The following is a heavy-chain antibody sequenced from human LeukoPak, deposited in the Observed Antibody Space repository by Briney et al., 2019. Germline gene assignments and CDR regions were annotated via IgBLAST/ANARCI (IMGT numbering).Heavy chain of an antibody. CDR3: ARDGSLPDY. V-gene: IGHV3-74*01. Sequence: GGSLRLSCAASGFTFSNYWMHWVRQAPGKGLMWVSRITSDGSSTNYADSVKGRFTISRDNAKNTLYLQMNSLRAEDTAVSYCARDGSLPDYWGQGTLVTVSS. J-gene: IGHJ4*01. CDR1: GFTFSNYW. CDR2: ITSDGSST.